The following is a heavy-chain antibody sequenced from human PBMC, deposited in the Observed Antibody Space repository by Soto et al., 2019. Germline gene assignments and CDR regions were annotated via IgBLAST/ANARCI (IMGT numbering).Heavy chain of an antibody. Sequence: EAQLVESGGGLVQPGRSLRLCYAASGFTFDEYAMHWVRQAPGKGLEWVSGISWNSGSIGYADSVKGRFTISRDNAKNSLYLQMNSLRAEDTALYYCAKDTHSSGWYVDYWGQGTLVTVSS. V-gene: IGHV3-9*01. CDR1: GFTFDEYA. D-gene: IGHD6-19*01. CDR3: AKDTHSSGWYVDY. CDR2: ISWNSGSI. J-gene: IGHJ4*02.